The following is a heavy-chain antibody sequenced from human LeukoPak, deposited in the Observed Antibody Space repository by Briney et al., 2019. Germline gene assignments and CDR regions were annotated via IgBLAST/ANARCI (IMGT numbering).Heavy chain of an antibody. J-gene: IGHJ4*02. Sequence: GGSLRLSCAASGFTFSSYELAWVRQAPGVGLEWVAYISNSGSPIKYGDAVKGRFTISRDNSKNSVYLQMNRLRDEDTALYYCAGGPQYGGSFAFWGQGTLVTVSS. CDR2: ISNSGSPI. CDR3: AGGPQYGGSFAF. CDR1: GFTFSSYE. V-gene: IGHV3-48*03. D-gene: IGHD1-26*01.